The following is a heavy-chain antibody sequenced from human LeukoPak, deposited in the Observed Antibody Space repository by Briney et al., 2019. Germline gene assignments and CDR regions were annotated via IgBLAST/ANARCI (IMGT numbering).Heavy chain of an antibody. CDR2: ERYDGSKK. J-gene: IGHJ6*03. V-gene: IGHV3-30*02. CDR3: AKDQKRGYSYGYLFYYYYMDV. D-gene: IGHD5-18*01. CDR1: GFTFSTYG. Sequence: GGSLRLSCAASGFTFSTYGMHWVRQAPGKGLEWVAFERYDGSKKYYTNSVKGRFTISRDNSKNKLYLQMNSLRAEDTAVYYCAKDQKRGYSYGYLFYYYYMDVWGKGTTVTISS.